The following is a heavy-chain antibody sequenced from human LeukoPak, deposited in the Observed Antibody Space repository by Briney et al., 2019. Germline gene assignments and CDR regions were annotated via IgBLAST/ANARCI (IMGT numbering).Heavy chain of an antibody. CDR3: SKIPVAGQWYCDL. CDR1: GFTFSSYG. V-gene: IGHV3-23*01. Sequence: GGSLRLSCAASGFTFSSYGMTWVRQAPGKGLEWVSAISKSGGETFYADSVKGRFTISRDNPTNTLYLQMTSLSAGDTALYSCSKIPVAGQWYCDLWGRGTLVTVS. D-gene: IGHD6-19*01. J-gene: IGHJ2*01. CDR2: ISKSGGET.